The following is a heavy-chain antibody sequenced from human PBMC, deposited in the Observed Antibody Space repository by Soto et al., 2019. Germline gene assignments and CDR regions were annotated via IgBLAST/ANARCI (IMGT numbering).Heavy chain of an antibody. Sequence: EVQLLESGGGLVQPGGSLRLSCAASGFTFSSYAMSWVRQAPGKGLEWVSAISGSGGSTYYADSVKGRFTISRDNSENTLYLQMNSLRAEDTAVYYCAKRYTYYYDSSEVDYWGQGTLVTVSS. CDR2: ISGSGGST. J-gene: IGHJ4*02. CDR3: AKRYTYYYDSSEVDY. CDR1: GFTFSSYA. D-gene: IGHD3-22*01. V-gene: IGHV3-23*01.